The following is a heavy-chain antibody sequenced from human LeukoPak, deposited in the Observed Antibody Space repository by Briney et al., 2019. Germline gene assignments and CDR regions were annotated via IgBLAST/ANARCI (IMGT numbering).Heavy chain of an antibody. CDR1: GFTFSGYA. CDR3: ARAPSVDTAMDY. J-gene: IGHJ4*02. D-gene: IGHD5-18*01. V-gene: IGHV3-64*01. Sequence: VGSLRLSCAASGFTFSGYAMHWVRQAPGQGLEYVSAISSNGVSTYYANSVKGRFTISRDNSKNTLYLQMGSLRAEDMAVYYCARAPSVDTAMDYWGQGTLVTVSS. CDR2: ISSNGVST.